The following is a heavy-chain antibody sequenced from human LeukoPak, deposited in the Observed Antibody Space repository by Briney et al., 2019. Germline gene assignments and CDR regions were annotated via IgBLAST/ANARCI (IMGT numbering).Heavy chain of an antibody. V-gene: IGHV3-23*01. D-gene: IGHD3-22*01. CDR1: GFTFSSYA. CDR3: AKGSYYYDSADYFDY. CDR2: LSGSCGNT. J-gene: IGHJ4*02. Sequence: GGSLRLSCAASGFTFSSYAMSWVRQAPGKGLGWVSTLSGSCGNTYYADSVKGRVTISRDNSKNTLYLQMNSLRAEDTAVYHCAKGSYYYDSADYFDYWGQGTLVTVSS.